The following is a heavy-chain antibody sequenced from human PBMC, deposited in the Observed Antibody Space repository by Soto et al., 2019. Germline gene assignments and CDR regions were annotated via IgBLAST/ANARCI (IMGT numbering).Heavy chain of an antibody. CDR2: IYTSGST. V-gene: IGHV4-4*07. CDR3: ARDRWATVVTPPVYYGMDV. Sequence: QVQLQESGPGLVEPSETLSLTCTVSGGSISSYHWSWIRQPAGKGLEWIGRIYTSGSTNYNPSLKSRVTMSVDTSKNQFSLKLSSVTAADTAVYYCARDRWATVVTPPVYYGMDVWGQGTTVTVSS. D-gene: IGHD2-21*02. J-gene: IGHJ6*02. CDR1: GGSISSYH.